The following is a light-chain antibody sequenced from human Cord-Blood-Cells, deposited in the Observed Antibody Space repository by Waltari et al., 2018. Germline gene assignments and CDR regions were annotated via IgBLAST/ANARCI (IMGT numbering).Light chain of an antibody. CDR1: SSDVAGYNY. Sequence: QSALTPPASVSGSPGQSITISCTGTSSDVAGYNYVSWYQQHPGKAPKLMIYDVSNRPSGVSNRFSGSKSGNTASLTISGLQAEDEADYYCSSYTSSSTYVFGTGTKVTVL. J-gene: IGLJ1*01. V-gene: IGLV2-14*01. CDR3: SSYTSSSTYV. CDR2: DVS.